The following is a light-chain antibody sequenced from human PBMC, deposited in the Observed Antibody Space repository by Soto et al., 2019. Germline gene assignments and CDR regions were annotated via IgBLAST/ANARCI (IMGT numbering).Light chain of an antibody. CDR2: DAS. CDR3: QQYENLPT. V-gene: IGKV1-33*01. Sequence: VIPSPAAPSAFVGGRVTITCRASQSINNYLNWYQQNPGRAPKLLIYDASNLEAGVPSRFRGSGSGTDFTFTISRQQPEDIATYYWQQYENLPTFGQGTRLEIK. J-gene: IGKJ5*01. CDR1: QSINNY.